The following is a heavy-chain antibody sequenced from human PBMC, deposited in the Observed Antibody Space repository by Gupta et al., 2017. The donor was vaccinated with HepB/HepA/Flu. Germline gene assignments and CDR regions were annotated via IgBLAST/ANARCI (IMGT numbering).Heavy chain of an antibody. V-gene: IGHV4-34*01. Sequence: QVQLQQWGAGLLKPSETLSLTCAVYGGSFSGYYWSWIRQTAGKGLEWIGEINHRGSTNYNPSLKSRVTISVDTAKNQFSLKLSSVTAADTAVYYCARGADYWGQGTLVTVSS. CDR1: GGSFSGYY. J-gene: IGHJ4*02. CDR3: ARGADY. CDR2: INHRGST.